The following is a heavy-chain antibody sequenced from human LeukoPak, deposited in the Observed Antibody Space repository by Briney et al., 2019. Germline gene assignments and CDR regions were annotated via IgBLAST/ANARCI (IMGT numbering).Heavy chain of an antibody. CDR1: GFTFSMYW. CDR3: AKDGQSPFDP. Sequence: GGSLRLSCAASGFTFSMYWMSWVRQSPGKGLEWVANIKKDGSAKYYVDSVRGRFTISRDNAKNSLYLQMNSLRAEDTAVYYCAKDGQSPFDPWGQGTLVTASS. V-gene: IGHV3-7*01. D-gene: IGHD3/OR15-3a*01. CDR2: IKKDGSAK. J-gene: IGHJ5*02.